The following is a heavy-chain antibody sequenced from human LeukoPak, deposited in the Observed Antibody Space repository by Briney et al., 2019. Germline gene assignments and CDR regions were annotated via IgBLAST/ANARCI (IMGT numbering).Heavy chain of an antibody. CDR2: INHSGST. D-gene: IGHD3-10*01. V-gene: IGHV4-34*01. Sequence: SETLSLTCAVYGGSFSGYYWSWIRQPPGKGLEWIGEINHSGSTNYNPSLKSRVTISVDTSKNQFSLKLSSVTAADTAVYYCARDSAPVRGYYYYYMDVWGKGTTVTISS. CDR1: GGSFSGYY. J-gene: IGHJ6*03. CDR3: ARDSAPVRGYYYYYMDV.